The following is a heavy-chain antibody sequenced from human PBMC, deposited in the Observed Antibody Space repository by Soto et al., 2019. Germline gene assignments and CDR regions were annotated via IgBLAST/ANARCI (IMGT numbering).Heavy chain of an antibody. Sequence: EVQLVESGGGLVQPGGSLRLSCAASGLIFSDYHMDWVRQAPGKGLEWVGRIRRKANSYTTEYAASVKGRFTISRDDSKNPLYLQMNSLESEDTAVYYCAMLGGWSGGSSGMDVWGQGTTVTVSS. D-gene: IGHD6-19*01. J-gene: IGHJ6*02. CDR1: GLIFSDYH. CDR3: AMLGGWSGGSSGMDV. CDR2: IRRKANSYTT. V-gene: IGHV3-72*01.